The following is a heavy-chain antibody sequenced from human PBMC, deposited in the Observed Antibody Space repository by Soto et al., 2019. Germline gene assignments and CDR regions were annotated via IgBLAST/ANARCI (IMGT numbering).Heavy chain of an antibody. J-gene: IGHJ5*02. V-gene: IGHV1-69*13. Sequence: ASVKVSCKASGGTFSSYAISWVRQAPGQGLEWMGGIIPIFGTANYAQKFQGRVTITADESTSTAYMELSSLRSEDTAVYYCARDYDFWSGPLGRRFDPWGQGTLVTVS. CDR3: ARDYDFWSGPLGRRFDP. CDR1: GGTFSSYA. D-gene: IGHD3-3*01. CDR2: IIPIFGTA.